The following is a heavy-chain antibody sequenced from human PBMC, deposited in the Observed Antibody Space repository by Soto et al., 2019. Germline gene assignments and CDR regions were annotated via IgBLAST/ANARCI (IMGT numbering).Heavy chain of an antibody. J-gene: IGHJ4*02. CDR2: FDWNDDK. Sequence: QITLTESGPTLVTPRQTLTLTCSFSGFSLTTSGVAMGWFRHPPGKAPEWLALFDWNDDKRYSPSLRRRLTVTGDSSTNQVVLTLANVDPVDSGTYYCSYRPTSTDDFYFDYWGQGILVTVSS. V-gene: IGHV2-5*01. CDR3: SYRPTSTDDFYFDY. D-gene: IGHD2-21*02. CDR1: GFSLTTSGVA.